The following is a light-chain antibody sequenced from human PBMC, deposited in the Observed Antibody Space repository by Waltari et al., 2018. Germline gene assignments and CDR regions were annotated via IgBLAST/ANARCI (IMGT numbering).Light chain of an antibody. CDR1: NIGSKS. J-gene: IGLJ2*01. CDR3: QLWDLSSDHPL. CDR2: DDS. Sequence: SYVLTQPPSVSVAPGQTASITCGGNNIGSKSVHWYQQRPGQAPVLAVYDDSDRPSGIPDRFSGSNSGNTATLTISRVEAGDEADYYCQLWDLSSDHPLFGGGTK. V-gene: IGLV3-21*02.